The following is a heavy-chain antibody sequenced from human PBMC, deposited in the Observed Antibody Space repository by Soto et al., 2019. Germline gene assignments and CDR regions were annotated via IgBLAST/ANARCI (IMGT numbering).Heavy chain of an antibody. CDR3: AGEGIAAPASGEHGFDI. V-gene: IGHV3-53*04. D-gene: IGHD6-13*01. CDR2: THTGGGA. CDR1: GFTVSRYY. J-gene: IGHJ3*02. Sequence: EVQLVESGGGLVQPGGSLRLSCAASGFTVSRYYMTWVRQAQGKGLEWVSVTHTGGGALYADSVKGRFTISRQESKNTVYLQMNSPRPGDTAGYFCAGEGIAAPASGEHGFDIWGHGTMVTVSS.